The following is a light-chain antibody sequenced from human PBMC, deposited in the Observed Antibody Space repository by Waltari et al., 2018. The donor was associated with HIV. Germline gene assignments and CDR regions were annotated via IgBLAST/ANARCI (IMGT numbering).Light chain of an antibody. CDR1: ALGSKY. CDR2: EDT. Sequence: SHDLTQPPSVSVSPGQTATVTCSGHALGSKYNAWYQQKPSHSPVLIIYEDTKRPSGIPDRFSGSNSGNTATLTIRATQAMDEADYYCQAWDSSTRGVFGTGTKVTVL. CDR3: QAWDSSTRGV. V-gene: IGLV3-1*01. J-gene: IGLJ1*01.